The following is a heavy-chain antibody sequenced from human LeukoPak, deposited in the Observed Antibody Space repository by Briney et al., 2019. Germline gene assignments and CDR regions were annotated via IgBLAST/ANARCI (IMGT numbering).Heavy chain of an antibody. V-gene: IGHV1-2*02. J-gene: IGHJ4*02. Sequence: ASVKVSCKASGYTFTDYYIHWVRQAPGQGLQWMGWINPNSGGTFSAPKFQGRVTMTRDTSISTAYMELSSLRSDDTAVYYCARDKNWGDYWGQGTLVTVSS. D-gene: IGHD7-27*01. CDR2: INPNSGGT. CDR3: ARDKNWGDY. CDR1: GYTFTDYY.